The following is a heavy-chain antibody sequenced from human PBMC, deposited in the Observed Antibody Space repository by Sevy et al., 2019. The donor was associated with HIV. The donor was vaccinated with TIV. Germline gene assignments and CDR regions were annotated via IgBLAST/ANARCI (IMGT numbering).Heavy chain of an antibody. CDR1: GFTFSSYS. V-gene: IGHV3-21*01. Sequence: GGSLRLSCAASGFTFSSYSMNWVRQAPGKGLEWVSSISSSSSYIYYADSVKGRFTISRDNAKNSLYLQMNSLRAEDTAVYYCARDKGFGEPPHAFDIWGQGTMVTVSS. CDR2: ISSSSSYI. CDR3: ARDKGFGEPPHAFDI. J-gene: IGHJ3*02. D-gene: IGHD3-10*01.